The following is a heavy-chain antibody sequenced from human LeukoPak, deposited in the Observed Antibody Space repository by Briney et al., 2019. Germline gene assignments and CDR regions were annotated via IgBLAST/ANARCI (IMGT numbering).Heavy chain of an antibody. V-gene: IGHV4-59*08. D-gene: IGHD6-19*01. CDR3: AKYGNSGWVIDN. Sequence: SETLSLTCTVSGGSNGSDYWTWIQQPPGKGLEYIGYIYYTGGTNYNPSLKSRVTISVDTSKNQFSLKLSSVTAADTAVYFCAKYGNSGWVIDNWGQGTLVTVSS. CDR1: GGSNGSDY. J-gene: IGHJ4*02. CDR2: IYYTGGT.